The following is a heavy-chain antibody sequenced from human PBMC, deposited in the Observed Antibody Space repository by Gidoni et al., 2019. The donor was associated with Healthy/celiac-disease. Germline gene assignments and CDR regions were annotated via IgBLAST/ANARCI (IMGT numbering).Heavy chain of an antibody. Sequence: EVQLVESGGGLVQPGGSLRLSCAASGFTFSSYAMSWVRQAPGKGLEWVSAISGSGGSTYYADSVKGRFTISRDNSKNTLYLQMNSLRAEDTAVYYCAKDQNLLWFGELKFDYWGQGTLVTVSS. CDR3: AKDQNLLWFGELKFDY. CDR1: GFTFSSYA. CDR2: ISGSGGST. V-gene: IGHV3-23*04. J-gene: IGHJ4*02. D-gene: IGHD3-10*01.